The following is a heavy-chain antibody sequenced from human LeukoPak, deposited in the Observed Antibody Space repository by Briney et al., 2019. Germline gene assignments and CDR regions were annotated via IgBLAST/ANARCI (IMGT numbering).Heavy chain of an antibody. D-gene: IGHD2/OR15-2a*01. V-gene: IGHV4-59*01. CDR1: GGSISSYY. CDR3: AREGSRTFHFDY. CDR2: IYFSGST. Sequence: PSETLSLTCTVSGGSISSYYWSWIRQPPGKGLEWIGYIYFSGSTNYNPSLKSRVTISVDTSKNQFSLKLSSVTAADTAVYYCAREGSRTFHFDYWGQGTLVTVSS. J-gene: IGHJ4*02.